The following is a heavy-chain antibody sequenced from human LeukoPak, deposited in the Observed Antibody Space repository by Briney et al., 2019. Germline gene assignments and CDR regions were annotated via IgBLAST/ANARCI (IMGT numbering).Heavy chain of an antibody. V-gene: IGHV3-74*01. CDR1: GFTFSSYW. Sequence: PGGSLRLSCAASGFTFSSYWMHWVRQAPGKGLVWVSRINSDGSSTSYADSVKGRFTISRDNAKNTLYLQMNSLRAEDTAVYYCARAPGYCSGGSCYSNDYWGQGTLVTVSS. J-gene: IGHJ4*02. CDR3: ARAPGYCSGGSCYSNDY. CDR2: INSDGSST. D-gene: IGHD2-15*01.